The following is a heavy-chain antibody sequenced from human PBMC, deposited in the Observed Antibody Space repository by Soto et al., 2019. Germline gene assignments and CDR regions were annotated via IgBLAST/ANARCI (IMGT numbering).Heavy chain of an antibody. CDR2: ISDDSSYI. CDR1: GFMFSAYT. CDR3: ATPYYFNH. V-gene: IGHV3-21*06. D-gene: IGHD3-16*01. Sequence: GGSLRLSCAASGFMFSAYTMNWVRQAPGKGLEWLSSISDDSSYIDYADSLRGRFTVSRDNARNSLYLQIDSLGVEDTAVYYCATPYYFNHWGPGTLVTVPQ. J-gene: IGHJ1*01.